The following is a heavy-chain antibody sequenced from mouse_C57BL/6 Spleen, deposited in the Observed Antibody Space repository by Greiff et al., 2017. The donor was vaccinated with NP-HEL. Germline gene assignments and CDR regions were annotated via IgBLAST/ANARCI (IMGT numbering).Heavy chain of an antibody. Sequence: EVQLQQSGPELVKPGASVKIPCKASGYTFTDYNMDWVKQSHGKSLEWIGDINPNNGGTIYNQKFKGKATLTVDKSSSTAYMELRSLTSEDTAVYYCARRGGLRREGYYAMDYWGQGTSVTVSS. V-gene: IGHV1-18*01. CDR1: GYTFTDYN. CDR2: INPNNGGT. J-gene: IGHJ4*01. CDR3: ARRGGLRREGYYAMDY. D-gene: IGHD2-4*01.